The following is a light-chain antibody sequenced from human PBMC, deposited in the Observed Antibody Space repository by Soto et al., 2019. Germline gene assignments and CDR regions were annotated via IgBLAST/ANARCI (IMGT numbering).Light chain of an antibody. Sequence: EIVLMQSPGTLSLSPGERATLSCRASQSVSSYLAWYQQKPGQAPRLLIYDASNRATGIPARFSGSGSGTDFTLTISSLEPEDFAVYYCQQRSNWPPLFGQGTRLEIK. J-gene: IGKJ5*01. CDR2: DAS. V-gene: IGKV3-11*01. CDR1: QSVSSY. CDR3: QQRSNWPPL.